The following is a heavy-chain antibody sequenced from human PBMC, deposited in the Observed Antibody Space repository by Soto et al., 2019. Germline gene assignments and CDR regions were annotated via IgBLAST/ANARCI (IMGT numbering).Heavy chain of an antibody. V-gene: IGHV3-21*01. CDR3: ARDSYCSGGSCYTASYYGMDV. CDR2: LSFSSSNT. CDR1: GFIFHLYA. D-gene: IGHD2-15*01. Sequence: GESLKISCAGSGFIFHLYAMSWVRQAPGKGLEWVSTLSFSSSNTYYADSVKGRFTISRDNAKNSLYLQMNSLRAEDTAVYYCARDSYCSGGSCYTASYYGMDVWGQGTTVTVSS. J-gene: IGHJ6*02.